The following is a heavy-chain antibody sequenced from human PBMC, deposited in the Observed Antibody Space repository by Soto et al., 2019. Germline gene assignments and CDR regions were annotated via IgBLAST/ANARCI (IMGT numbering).Heavy chain of an antibody. V-gene: IGHV3-48*02. CDR3: ARDFRGRYLFVGAFDI. CDR2: ISSSSSTI. D-gene: IGHD1-26*01. J-gene: IGHJ3*02. CDR1: GFTFSSYR. Sequence: XGSLRLSCAASGFTFSSYRMNWVRQAPGKGLEWVSYISSSSSTIYYADSVKGRFTISRDNAKNSLYLQMNSLRDEDTAVYYCARDFRGRYLFVGAFDIWGQGTMVTVSS.